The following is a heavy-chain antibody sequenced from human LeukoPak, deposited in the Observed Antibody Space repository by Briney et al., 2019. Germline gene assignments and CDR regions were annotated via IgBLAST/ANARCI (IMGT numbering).Heavy chain of an antibody. D-gene: IGHD6-19*01. CDR3: ARADLSSGWYLD. CDR2: INAGNGNT. CDR1: GYTFTSYA. J-gene: IGHJ4*02. V-gene: IGHV1-3*01. Sequence: ASVKVSCKASGYTFTSYAMHWVRQAPGQGLEWMGWINAGNGNTNYAQKLQGRVTMTTDTSTSTAYMELRSLRSDDTAVYYCARADLSSGWYLDWGQGTLVTVSS.